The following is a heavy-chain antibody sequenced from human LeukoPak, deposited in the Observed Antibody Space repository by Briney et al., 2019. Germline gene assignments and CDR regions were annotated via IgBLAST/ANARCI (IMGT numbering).Heavy chain of an antibody. CDR1: GYTFTSYG. CDR3: ASGASSGYYHYYYMDV. J-gene: IGHJ6*03. D-gene: IGHD3-22*01. V-gene: IGHV1-18*01. CDR2: ISAYNGNT. Sequence: ASVKVSCKASGYTFTSYGISWVRQAPGQGLEWMGWISAYNGNTNYAQKLQGRVTMTTDTSTSTAYMELRSLRSDDTVVYYCASGASSGYYHYYYMDVWGKGTTVTVAS.